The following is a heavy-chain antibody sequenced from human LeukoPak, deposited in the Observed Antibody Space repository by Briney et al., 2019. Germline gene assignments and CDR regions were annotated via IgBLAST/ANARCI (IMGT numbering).Heavy chain of an antibody. J-gene: IGHJ3*02. D-gene: IGHD6-19*01. CDR1: GFTFSNYN. CDR2: ISASSTTI. V-gene: IGHV3-48*04. CDR3: AKAYYSGWKGAFDI. Sequence: GGSLRLSCAASGFTFSNYNVNWVRQAPGKGLEWVSYISASSTTIYYADSVKGRFTTSRDNAKNSVYLQMNSLRAEDTAVYYCAKAYYSGWKGAFDIWGQGTMVTVSS.